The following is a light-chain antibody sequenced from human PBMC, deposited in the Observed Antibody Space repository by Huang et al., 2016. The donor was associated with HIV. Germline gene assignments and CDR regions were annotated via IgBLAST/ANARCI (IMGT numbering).Light chain of an antibody. J-gene: IGKJ1*01. V-gene: IGKV1-39*01. Sequence: DIQMTHSPSSLSASVGDRVTITCRASQSISSYLNWYQQKPGNAPKLLIYAASSLQSGVPSRFSGSGSGTDFTLTISSLQPEDFATYSCQQTYNAPWTFGQGTKVDIK. CDR3: QQTYNAPWT. CDR1: QSISSY. CDR2: AAS.